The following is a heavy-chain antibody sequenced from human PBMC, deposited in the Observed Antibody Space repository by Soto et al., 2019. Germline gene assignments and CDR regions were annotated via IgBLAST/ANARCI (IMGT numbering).Heavy chain of an antibody. Sequence: QVQLVQSGAEVKKPGSSVKVSCKASGGTFSSYAISWVRQAPGQGLEWMGGIIPIFGTANYAQKFQGRVTITADESTSTAYMELSSLRSEDTAVYDCARGRAVTIFGVVQYNWFDPWGQGTLVTVSS. CDR3: ARGRAVTIFGVVQYNWFDP. V-gene: IGHV1-69*01. CDR1: GGTFSSYA. J-gene: IGHJ5*02. CDR2: IIPIFGTA. D-gene: IGHD3-3*01.